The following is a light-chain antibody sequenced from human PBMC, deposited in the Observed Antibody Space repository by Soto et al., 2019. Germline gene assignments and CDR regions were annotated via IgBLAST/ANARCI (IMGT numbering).Light chain of an antibody. V-gene: IGKV1-6*01. Sequence: QMTQSPSSLSPSVGEKIIIISREIRNVGVDVSWYQQKPGQAPKLLIYAASNLYTGVPSRFSGSRSGTEFTLTISSLQPEDFASYYCLQDYGDSWTFGQGTKVEIE. CDR2: AAS. CDR3: LQDYGDSWT. J-gene: IGKJ1*01. CDR1: RNVGVD.